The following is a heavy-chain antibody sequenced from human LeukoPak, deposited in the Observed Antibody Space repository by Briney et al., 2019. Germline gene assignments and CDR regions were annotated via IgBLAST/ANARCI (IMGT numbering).Heavy chain of an antibody. CDR2: IRYDGSNK. CDR3: ASPTRHYYDSSGYLR. V-gene: IGHV3-30*02. D-gene: IGHD3-22*01. CDR1: GFTFSSYG. J-gene: IGHJ4*02. Sequence: PGGSPRLSCAASGFTFSSYGMHWVRQAPGKGLEWVAFIRYDGSNKYYADSVKGRFTISRDNSKNTLYLQMNSLRAEDTAVYYCASPTRHYYDSSGYLRWGQGTLVTVSS.